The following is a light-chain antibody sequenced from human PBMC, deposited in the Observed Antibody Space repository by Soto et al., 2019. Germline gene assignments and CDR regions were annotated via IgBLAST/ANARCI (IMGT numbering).Light chain of an antibody. CDR3: SSYTSSSTLRV. J-gene: IGLJ3*02. V-gene: IGLV2-14*01. CDR2: EVS. CDR1: SSDVGGYNY. Sequence: QSALTQPASVSGSPGQSITISCTGTSSDVGGYNYVSWYQQHPGKAPKLMIYEVSNRPSGVSNRFSGSKSGNTASLTISGLQAKDEADYYFSSYTSSSTLRVFGGGTKLTVL.